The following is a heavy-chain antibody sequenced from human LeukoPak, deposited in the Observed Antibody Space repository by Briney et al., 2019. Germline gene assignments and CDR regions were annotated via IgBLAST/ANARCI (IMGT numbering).Heavy chain of an antibody. D-gene: IGHD6-19*01. Sequence: ASVKVSCKASGYIFTTYYMHWVRQAPGQGLEWMGWINPNSGGTNYAQKFQGRVTMTRDTSISTAYMELSRLRSDDTAVYYCARIAVASRDRNWFDPWGQGTLVTVSS. CDR1: GYIFTTYY. J-gene: IGHJ5*02. CDR3: ARIAVASRDRNWFDP. V-gene: IGHV1-2*02. CDR2: INPNSGGT.